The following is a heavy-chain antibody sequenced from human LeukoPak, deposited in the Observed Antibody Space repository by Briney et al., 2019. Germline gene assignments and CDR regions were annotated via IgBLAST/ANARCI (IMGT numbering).Heavy chain of an antibody. CDR2: ISGSGSGI. CDR1: GCTFDIYE. Sequence: AGGSLRLSCAASGCTFDIYEINWVRQAPGKGLEWVSYISGSGSGIYSADSVKGRFSISRDNAKNSVYLQMNRLRVGDTAVYYCARVHPGSGSQYLDYWGQGTLVTVSS. J-gene: IGHJ4*02. CDR3: ARVHPGSGSQYLDY. V-gene: IGHV3-48*03. D-gene: IGHD3-10*01.